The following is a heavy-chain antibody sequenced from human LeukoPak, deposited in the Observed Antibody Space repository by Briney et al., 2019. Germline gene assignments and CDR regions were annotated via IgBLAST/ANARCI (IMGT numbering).Heavy chain of an antibody. CDR1: SGSISSYY. CDR2: IYYSGST. CDR3: ARVSTANTFDY. Sequence: SETLSLTCTVSSGSISSYYWSWVRQPPGKGLEWIGYIYYSGSTNYNPSLKSRVTISVDTSKNQFSLKVSSVTAADTAVYYCARVSTANTFDYWGQGTLVTVSS. J-gene: IGHJ4*02. V-gene: IGHV4-59*01.